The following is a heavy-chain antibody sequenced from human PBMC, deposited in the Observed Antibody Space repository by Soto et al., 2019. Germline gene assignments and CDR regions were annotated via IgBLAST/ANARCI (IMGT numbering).Heavy chain of an antibody. V-gene: IGHV3-23*01. J-gene: IGHJ4*02. D-gene: IGHD5-12*01. CDR1: GFRFSDFA. Sequence: EVQLLESGGGFVQPGGSLRLSCAASGFRFSDFAMTWVRQAPGRGLEWVSAITGTASSTYYADSVKGRFTISRDNSKSTLDVQINSLRAEDTAIYYCAKGAEGYVVSSLDSWGQGTLVTVSS. CDR2: ITGTASST. CDR3: AKGAEGYVVSSLDS.